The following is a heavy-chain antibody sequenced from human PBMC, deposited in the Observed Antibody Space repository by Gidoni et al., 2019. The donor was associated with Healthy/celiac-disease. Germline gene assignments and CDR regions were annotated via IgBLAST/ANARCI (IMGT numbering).Heavy chain of an antibody. CDR1: GFTFSSYW. CDR2: INSDGSST. J-gene: IGHJ4*02. D-gene: IGHD5-12*01. CDR3: ARRDGYNWGYGR. Sequence: EVQLVESGGGLVQPGGVLRLPRAASGFTFSSYWLHGVRQAPGKGLVWVSRINSDGSSTSYADSVKGRFTISRDNAKNTLYLQMNSLRAEDTAVYYCARRDGYNWGYGRWGQGTLVTVSS. V-gene: IGHV3-74*01.